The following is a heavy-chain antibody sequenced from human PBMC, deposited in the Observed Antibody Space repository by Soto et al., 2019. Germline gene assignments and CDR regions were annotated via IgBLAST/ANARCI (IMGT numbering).Heavy chain of an antibody. CDR2: IYYSGST. Sequence: SETLSLTCTVSGGSISSSSYYWGWIRQPPGKGLEWIGSIYYSGSTYYNPSLKSRVTISVDTSKNQFSLKLSSVTAADTAVYYCARQGRLLWFGELLFQYYYYGMDVWGQGTTLTVSS. V-gene: IGHV4-39*01. CDR3: ARQGRLLWFGELLFQYYYYGMDV. J-gene: IGHJ6*02. CDR1: GGSISSSSYY. D-gene: IGHD3-10*01.